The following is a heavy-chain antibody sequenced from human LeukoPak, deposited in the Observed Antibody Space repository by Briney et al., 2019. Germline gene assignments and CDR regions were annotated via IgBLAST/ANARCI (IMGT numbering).Heavy chain of an antibody. CDR1: GDSVSSNSAA. D-gene: IGHD6-19*01. J-gene: IGHJ4*02. Sequence: SQTLSLTCDISGDSVSSNSAAWNWNRQSPSRGLEWLGRTYYRSKWYNDYAVSVKSRITINPDTSKNQFSLQLNSVTPEDTAVYYCARDGGGYSSGWWYYFDYWGQGTLVTVSS. CDR3: ARDGGGYSSGWWYYFDY. V-gene: IGHV6-1*01. CDR2: TYYRSKWYN.